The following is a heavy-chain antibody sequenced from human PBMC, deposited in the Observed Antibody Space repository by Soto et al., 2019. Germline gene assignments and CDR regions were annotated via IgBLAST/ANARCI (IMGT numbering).Heavy chain of an antibody. CDR3: AKSSSSATFDY. D-gene: IGHD6-6*01. V-gene: IGHV3-23*01. CDR2: ISGSDDST. Sequence: EVQLLEFGGGLVQPGESLRLSCAASGFTFSSYAMSWVRQAPGKGLEWVSVISGSDDSTYYADSVKGRFTISRDNSKNTLYLQMNSLRAEDTAVYYCAKSSSSATFDYWGQGTLVTVSS. J-gene: IGHJ4*02. CDR1: GFTFSSYA.